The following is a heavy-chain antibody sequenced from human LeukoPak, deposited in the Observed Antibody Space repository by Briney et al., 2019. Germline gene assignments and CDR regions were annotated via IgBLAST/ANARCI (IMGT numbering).Heavy chain of an antibody. CDR3: ARVDVYYDFWSGYLGP. J-gene: IGHJ5*02. D-gene: IGHD3-3*01. CDR1: GGTFSSYA. V-gene: IGHV1-69*13. Sequence: SVKVSCKASGGTFSSYAISWVRQAPGQGLEWMGGIIPIFGTANYAQKFQGRVTITADESTSTAYMELSSLRSEDTAVYYCARVDVYYDFWSGYLGPWGQGTLVTVSS. CDR2: IIPIFGTA.